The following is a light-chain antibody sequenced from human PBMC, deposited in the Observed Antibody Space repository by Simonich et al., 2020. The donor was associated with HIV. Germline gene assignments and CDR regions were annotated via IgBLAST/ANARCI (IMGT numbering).Light chain of an antibody. J-gene: IGKJ4*01. CDR1: QSVLYSSKNKNY. CDR3: QQHYSAPFT. V-gene: IGKV4-1*01. Sequence: DIVMTQSPDSLAVSLGERASINCKSSQSVLYSSKNKNYLAWYQQKPGQPPKLLIYWASTRESGVPDRFSGSGSGTDFTLTISSLQAEDVAVYYCQQHYSAPFTFGGGTKVEIK. CDR2: WAS.